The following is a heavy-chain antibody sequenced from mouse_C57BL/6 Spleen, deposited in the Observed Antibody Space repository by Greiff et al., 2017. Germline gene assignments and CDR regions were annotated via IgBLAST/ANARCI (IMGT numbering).Heavy chain of an antibody. CDR1: GFTFSDFY. CDR3: ARDRDDYGYFDY. CDR2: SRNKANDYTT. D-gene: IGHD2-4*01. Sequence: EVKVVESGGGLVQSGRSLRLSCATSGFTFSDFYMEWVRQAPGKGLEWIAASRNKANDYTTEYSASVKGRFIVSRDTSQSILYLQMNALRAEDTAIYYCARDRDDYGYFDYWGQGTTLTVSS. J-gene: IGHJ2*01. V-gene: IGHV7-1*01.